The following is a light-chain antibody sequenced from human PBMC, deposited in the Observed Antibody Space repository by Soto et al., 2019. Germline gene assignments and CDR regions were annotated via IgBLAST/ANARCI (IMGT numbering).Light chain of an antibody. V-gene: IGLV2-14*01. Sequence: QSALTQPASVSGSPGQSITISCTGTSSDVGGYNYVSWYQQHPGKAPKLMYEVSNRPSGVSNRFSGSKSSNTASLTISGLQAEDEADYYCSSYTSSSTLYVFGTGTKLTVL. J-gene: IGLJ1*01. CDR1: SSDVGGYNY. CDR3: SSYTSSSTLYV. CDR2: EVS.